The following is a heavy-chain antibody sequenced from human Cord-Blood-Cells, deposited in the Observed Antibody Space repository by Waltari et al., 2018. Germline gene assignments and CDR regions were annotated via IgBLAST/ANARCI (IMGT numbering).Heavy chain of an antibody. D-gene: IGHD6-13*01. CDR2: ISSSSYI. J-gene: IGHJ3*02. Sequence: EVQLVESGGGLVKPGGSLRLSCAAPGFTFSSYTMNWVGQAPGRGLEWVSSISSSSYIYYADTVKGRFTISRDNAKNSLYLQMNSLRAEDTAVYYCARDQAAAGAFDIWGQGTMVTVSS. V-gene: IGHV3-21*01. CDR1: GFTFSSYT. CDR3: ARDQAAAGAFDI.